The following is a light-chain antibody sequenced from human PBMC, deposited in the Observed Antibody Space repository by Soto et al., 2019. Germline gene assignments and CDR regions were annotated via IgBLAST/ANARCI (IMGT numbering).Light chain of an antibody. CDR2: DVS. Sequence: QSVLTQPASVSGCPGQSITISCTGTSSDVGGFNYVSWYQQHPGKAPKLMIYDVSNRPSGVSNRFSGSKSGHTASLTISGLQAEDEADYYCSSYSSSTTLLFGGGTQLTVL. CDR1: SSDVGGFNY. V-gene: IGLV2-14*03. J-gene: IGLJ2*01. CDR3: SSYSSSTTLL.